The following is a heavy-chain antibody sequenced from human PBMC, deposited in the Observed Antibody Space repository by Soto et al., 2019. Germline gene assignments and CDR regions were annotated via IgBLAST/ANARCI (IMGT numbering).Heavy chain of an antibody. D-gene: IGHD2-8*01. V-gene: IGHV3-11*06. CDR1: GFLFTDDY. CDR3: ARDLRFSSTNYFDF. Sequence: VQLVESGGGLVKPGGSLRLSCTASGFLFTDDYMSWIRQPPGKGLEWLAYIDGSSDYTNSADSVKGRFTISRDNAKNSVFLQMNNLRADDTAVYYCARDLRFSSTNYFDFWGRGTLVTVSS. J-gene: IGHJ4*02. CDR2: IDGSSDYT.